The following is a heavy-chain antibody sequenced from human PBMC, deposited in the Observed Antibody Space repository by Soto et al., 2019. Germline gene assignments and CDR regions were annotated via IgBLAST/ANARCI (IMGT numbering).Heavy chain of an antibody. CDR1: GVTFSNAL. CDR3: TTGLTIFGVVIDP. CDR2: IKSKSDGATT. V-gene: IGHV3-15*01. J-gene: IGHJ5*02. Sequence: GSLRLSCAASGVTFSNALMTWVRQASGKGLEGVGRIKSKSDGATTDYAEPVRGRFIISRDDSKNTLYLQMNSLKTEDTAVYYCTTGLTIFGVVIDPWGQGTLVTVSS. D-gene: IGHD3-3*01.